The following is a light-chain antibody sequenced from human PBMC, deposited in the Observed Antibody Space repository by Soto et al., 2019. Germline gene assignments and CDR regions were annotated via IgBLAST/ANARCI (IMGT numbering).Light chain of an antibody. CDR3: QSYDSSLSGWV. J-gene: IGLJ3*02. V-gene: IGLV1-40*01. CDR2: VNS. Sequence: QSVLTQPPSVSGAPGQRVTISCTGNSSNIGAGYGVHWYQQLPGTAPKLLIYVNSNRPSGVPDRFSGSKSGTSASLAITGLQAEDEADYYYQSYDSSLSGWVFGGGTKLTVL. CDR1: SSNIGAGYG.